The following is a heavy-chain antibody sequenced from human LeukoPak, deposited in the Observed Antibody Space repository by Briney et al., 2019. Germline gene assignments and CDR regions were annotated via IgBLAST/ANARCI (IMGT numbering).Heavy chain of an antibody. D-gene: IGHD6-19*01. Sequence: PGGSLRLSCAASGFTFSNAWMSWVRQAPGKGLEWVSGISGSGGSTYYADSVKGRFTISGDNSKNTLYVQMNSLRAEDTAVYYCAKGRAGIDYWGQGTLVIVSS. CDR3: AKGRAGIDY. V-gene: IGHV3-23*01. CDR1: GFTFSNAW. J-gene: IGHJ4*02. CDR2: ISGSGGST.